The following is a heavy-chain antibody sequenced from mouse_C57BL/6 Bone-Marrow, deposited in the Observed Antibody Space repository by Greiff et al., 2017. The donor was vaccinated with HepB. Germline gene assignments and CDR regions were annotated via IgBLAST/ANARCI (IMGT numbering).Heavy chain of an antibody. CDR3: ARRGDYYGSSWYFDV. D-gene: IGHD1-1*01. Sequence: QVQLKQSGAELVRPGTSVKVSCKASGYAFTNYLIEWVKQRPGQGLEWIGVINPGSGGTNYNEKFKGKATLTADKSSSTAYMQLSSLTSEDSAVYFCARRGDYYGSSWYFDVWGTGTTVTVSS. CDR1: GYAFTNYL. V-gene: IGHV1-54*01. J-gene: IGHJ1*03. CDR2: INPGSGGT.